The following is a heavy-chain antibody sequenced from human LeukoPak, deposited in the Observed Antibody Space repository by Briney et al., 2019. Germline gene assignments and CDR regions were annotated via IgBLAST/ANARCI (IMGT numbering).Heavy chain of an antibody. V-gene: IGHV3-7*01. CDR2: INQDGSEE. J-gene: IGHJ4*02. D-gene: IGHD5-12*01. Sequence: QPGGSLRLSCAASGFTFSNYWMTWVRQAPGKGLEWVAHINQDGSEEHYMGSAKARFTISRDNAKNSLSLQMNSLRAEDTAVYYCVRDGGVSGYDLLDYWGQGTLVTVSS. CDR1: GFTFSNYW. CDR3: VRDGGVSGYDLLDY.